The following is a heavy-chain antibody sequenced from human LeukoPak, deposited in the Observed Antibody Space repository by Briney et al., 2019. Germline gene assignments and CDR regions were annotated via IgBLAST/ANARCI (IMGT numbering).Heavy chain of an antibody. CDR1: GGSISSSSYY. J-gene: IGHJ3*02. CDR3: ARDGPLRRRAMVRGGPGAFDI. V-gene: IGHV4-39*07. CDR2: IYYSGST. Sequence: PSETLSLTCTVSGGSISSSSYYWGWIRQPPGKGLEWIGSIYYSGSTYYNPSLKSRVTISVDTSKNQFSLKLSSVTAADTAVYYCARDGPLRRRAMVRGGPGAFDIWGQGTMVTVSS. D-gene: IGHD3-10*01.